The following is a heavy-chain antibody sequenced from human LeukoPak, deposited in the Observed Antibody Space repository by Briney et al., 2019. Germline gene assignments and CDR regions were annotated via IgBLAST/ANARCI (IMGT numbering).Heavy chain of an antibody. CDR1: GYSFTSYW. CDR2: IYPGDSDT. J-gene: IGHJ4*02. Sequence: GESLKISCKGSGYSFTSYWIGWVRQMPGKGLEWMGIIYPGDSDTRYSPSFQGQVTISADKSISTAYLQRSSLKASDTAMYYCARQTTDGYNDKGPFDYWGQGTLVTVSS. V-gene: IGHV5-51*01. CDR3: ARQTTDGYNDKGPFDY. D-gene: IGHD5-24*01.